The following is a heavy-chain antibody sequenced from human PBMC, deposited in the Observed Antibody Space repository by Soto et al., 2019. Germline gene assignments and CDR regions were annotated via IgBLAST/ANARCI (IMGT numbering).Heavy chain of an antibody. J-gene: IGHJ3*02. Sequence: SVKVSCKASGGTFSSYAISWVRQAPGQGLEWMGGIIPIFGTANYAQKFQGRDTITADESTSTAYMELSSLRSEDTAVYYCARGTGYYYDSSGYLFDIWGQGTMVT. CDR2: IIPIFGTA. CDR3: ARGTGYYYDSSGYLFDI. D-gene: IGHD3-22*01. V-gene: IGHV1-69*13. CDR1: GGTFSSYA.